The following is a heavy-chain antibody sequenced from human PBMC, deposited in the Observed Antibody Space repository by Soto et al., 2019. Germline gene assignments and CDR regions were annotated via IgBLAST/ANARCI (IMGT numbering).Heavy chain of an antibody. V-gene: IGHV3-23*01. CDR3: AKDRGNWQYYFDN. Sequence: GGSLRLSCAASGFTFSSYAMSWVRQAPGKGLEWVSAISGSGGSTYYADSVKGRFTISRDNSKNTLYVQMSSLRAEDTAVYYCAKDRGNWQYYFDNWGQGTLVTVSS. D-gene: IGHD1-20*01. CDR2: ISGSGGST. CDR1: GFTFSSYA. J-gene: IGHJ4*02.